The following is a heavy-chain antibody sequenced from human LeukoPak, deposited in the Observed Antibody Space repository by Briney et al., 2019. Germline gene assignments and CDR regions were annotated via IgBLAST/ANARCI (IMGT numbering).Heavy chain of an antibody. CDR1: GFTFSSYW. D-gene: IGHD5-18*01. V-gene: IGHV3-74*01. Sequence: GGSLRLSCAASGFTFSSYWMHWVPQAPGKGRFWFSRINSDGSSTSYADSVKGRFTISRDNAKNTLYLQMNSLRAEDTAVYYCARSSRGYSYDFDYWGQGTLVTVSS. J-gene: IGHJ4*02. CDR3: ARSSRGYSYDFDY. CDR2: INSDGSST.